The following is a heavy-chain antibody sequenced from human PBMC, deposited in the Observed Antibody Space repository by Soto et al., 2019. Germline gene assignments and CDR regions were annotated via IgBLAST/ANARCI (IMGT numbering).Heavy chain of an antibody. CDR1: GYTFTGYY. CDR3: ARAFAPYDFWSGYSDYYYYYLDA. CDR2: INPNSGGT. V-gene: IGHV1-2*04. Sequence: GASVKVSCKASGYTFTGYYMHWVRQAPGRGLEWMGWINPNSGGTNYAQKFQGWVTMTRDTSISTAYMELSRLRSDDTAVYYCARAFAPYDFWSGYSDYYYYYLDAWGKGTTVTVSS. D-gene: IGHD3-3*01. J-gene: IGHJ6*03.